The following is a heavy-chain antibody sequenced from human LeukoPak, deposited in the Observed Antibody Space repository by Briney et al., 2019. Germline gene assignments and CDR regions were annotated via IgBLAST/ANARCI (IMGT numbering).Heavy chain of an antibody. CDR2: ISSSSSYI. Sequence: GGSLRLSCAASGFTFSSYSMNWVRQAPGKGLEWVSSISSSSSYIYYADSVKGRFTISRDNSKNTLYLQMNSLRAEDTAVYYCAKTVARRGSGSYHFDYWGQGTLVTVSS. J-gene: IGHJ4*02. V-gene: IGHV3-21*04. CDR1: GFTFSSYS. D-gene: IGHD1-26*01. CDR3: AKTVARRGSGSYHFDY.